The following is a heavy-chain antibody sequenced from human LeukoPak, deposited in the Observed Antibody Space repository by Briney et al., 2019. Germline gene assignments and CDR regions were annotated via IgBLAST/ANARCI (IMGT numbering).Heavy chain of an antibody. V-gene: IGHV4-4*02. CDR1: GGSISSSNW. D-gene: IGHD2-2*02. CDR2: IYYSGST. CDR3: ARVIGYCSSISCYRVYYGMDV. J-gene: IGHJ6*02. Sequence: SGTLSLTCAVSGGSISSSNWWSWVRQPPGEGLEWIGYIYYSGSTNYNPSLKSRVTISVDTPKNQFSLKLSSVTAADTAVYYCARVIGYCSSISCYRVYYGMDVWGQGTTVTVSS.